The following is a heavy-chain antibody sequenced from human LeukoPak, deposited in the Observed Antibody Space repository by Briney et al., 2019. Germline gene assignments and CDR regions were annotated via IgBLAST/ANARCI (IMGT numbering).Heavy chain of an antibody. CDR1: GGSISSSTYY. Sequence: SETLSLTCTVSGGSISSSTYYWGWIRQPPGRGLEWIGSIYYNWSTYFNPSLKSRVTISVDTSKNQFSLNLSSVTAADAAVYYCAVYYYDSSGYLWGRGTLVTVSS. D-gene: IGHD3-22*01. CDR3: AVYYYDSSGYL. J-gene: IGHJ4*02. CDR2: IYYNWST. V-gene: IGHV4-39*01.